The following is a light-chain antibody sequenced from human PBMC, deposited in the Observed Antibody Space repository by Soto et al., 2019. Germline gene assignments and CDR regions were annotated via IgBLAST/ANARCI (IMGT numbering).Light chain of an antibody. J-gene: IGLJ1*01. V-gene: IGLV2-14*03. Sequence: QSVLTQPASVSGSPGQSITIFCTGTSSDVGSYNYVSWYQQHPGRAPKLMIYDVSSRPSGVSNRFSGSKSGSTASLTISGLQAEDEADYFSTAYTTISIYVFGTGTNVTVL. CDR2: DVS. CDR3: TAYTTISIYV. CDR1: SSDVGSYNY.